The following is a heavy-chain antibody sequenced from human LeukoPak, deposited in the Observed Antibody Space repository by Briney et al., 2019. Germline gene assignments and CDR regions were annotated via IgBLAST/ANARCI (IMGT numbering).Heavy chain of an antibody. Sequence: GGSLRLSCAASGFTFSSYWMHWVRQAPGKGLVWVSRINSDGSSTSYADSVKGRFTISRDNAKNTLYLQVNSLRAEDTAVYYCARERHSPSSYDYVWGSYLSIWGQGTMVTVSS. CDR3: ARERHSPSSYDYVWGSYLSI. CDR2: INSDGSST. D-gene: IGHD3-16*02. CDR1: GFTFSSYW. V-gene: IGHV3-74*01. J-gene: IGHJ3*02.